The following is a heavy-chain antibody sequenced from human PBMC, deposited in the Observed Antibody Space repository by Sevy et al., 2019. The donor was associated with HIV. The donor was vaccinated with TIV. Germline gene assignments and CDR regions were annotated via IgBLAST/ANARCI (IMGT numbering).Heavy chain of an antibody. V-gene: IGHV3-7*01. J-gene: IGHJ6*02. Sequence: GGSLRLSCAASGFTFSSYWMSWVRQAPGKGLEWVANIKQDGIEKYYVDSVKGRFTISRDNAKNSLYLQMNSLRAEDTAVYYCAREGYCSSTSCYYYYYYGMDVWGQGTTVTVSS. CDR1: GFTFSSYW. D-gene: IGHD2-2*01. CDR2: IKQDGIEK. CDR3: AREGYCSSTSCYYYYYYGMDV.